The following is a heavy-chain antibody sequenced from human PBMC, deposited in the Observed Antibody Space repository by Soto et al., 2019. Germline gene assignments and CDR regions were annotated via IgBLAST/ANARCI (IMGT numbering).Heavy chain of an antibody. D-gene: IGHD2-15*01. J-gene: IGHJ4*02. CDR1: GYTFTGYY. CDR3: AIDSWADSESGSCYRH. Sequence: ASVKVSCKASGYTFTGYYMNWVRPAPGQGLEWMGWISANNGSTNYAQKFQGRVTMTTDTSISTAYMELRSLRSDDTAVYYCAIDSWADSESGSCYRHWGQGTLVTVS. V-gene: IGHV1-2*02. CDR2: ISANNGST.